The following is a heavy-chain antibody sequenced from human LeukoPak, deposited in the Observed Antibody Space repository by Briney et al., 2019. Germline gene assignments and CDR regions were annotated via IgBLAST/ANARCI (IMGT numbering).Heavy chain of an antibody. D-gene: IGHD1-26*01. Sequence: SETLSLTCTVSGYSISSGYYWGWIRQPPGKGLEWIGSIYHSGSTYYNPSLKSRVTISVDTSKNQFSLKLSSVTAADTAVYYCARDSHRYPNSGSLGLFDYWGRGTLVTVSS. CDR1: GYSISSGYY. CDR2: IYHSGST. V-gene: IGHV4-38-2*02. CDR3: ARDSHRYPNSGSLGLFDY. J-gene: IGHJ4*02.